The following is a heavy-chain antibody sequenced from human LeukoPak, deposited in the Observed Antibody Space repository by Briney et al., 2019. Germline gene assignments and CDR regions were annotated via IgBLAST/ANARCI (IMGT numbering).Heavy chain of an antibody. CDR2: INPNSGGT. D-gene: IGHD1-26*01. Sequence: GASVKVSCKASGYTFTGYYMHWVRQAPGQGLEWMGRINPNSGGTNYAQKFQGRVTMTRDTSISTAYMELSRLRSDDTAVYYCARVGYGGSYPPDYWGQGTLVIVSS. V-gene: IGHV1-2*06. J-gene: IGHJ4*02. CDR1: GYTFTGYY. CDR3: ARVGYGGSYPPDY.